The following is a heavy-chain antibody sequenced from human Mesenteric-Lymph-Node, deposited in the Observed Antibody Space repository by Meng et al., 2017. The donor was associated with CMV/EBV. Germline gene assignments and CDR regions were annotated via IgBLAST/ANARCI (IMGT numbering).Heavy chain of an antibody. CDR1: GGPISSYY. Sequence: SETLSLTCTVSGGPISSYYWTWIRQPPGKGLEWIGYVYYTGSTKYNPSLKSRLTISIDMSKNQFSLKLRSVTAADTAVYFCARGLRDSSGKEYFQHWGQGTLVTVSS. V-gene: IGHV4-59*01. CDR2: VYYTGST. J-gene: IGHJ1*01. CDR3: ARGLRDSSGKEYFQH. D-gene: IGHD3-22*01.